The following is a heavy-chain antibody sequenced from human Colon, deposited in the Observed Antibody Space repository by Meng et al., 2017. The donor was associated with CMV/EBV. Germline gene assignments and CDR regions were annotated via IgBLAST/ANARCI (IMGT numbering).Heavy chain of an antibody. D-gene: IGHD3-10*01. V-gene: IGHV4-39*07. CDR2: IYYSGRT. J-gene: IGHJ4*02. CDR1: GGSLSSSSFH. Sequence: SETLSLTCTVSGGSLSSSSFHWGWIRQPSGKGLEWIGSIYYSGRTYYNTYLKSRVTISIDTSKNQYSLKLTAVTAADTGVYYCARVQSTKYYNSSGDYWGQGTLVTVSS. CDR3: ARVQSTKYYNSSGDY.